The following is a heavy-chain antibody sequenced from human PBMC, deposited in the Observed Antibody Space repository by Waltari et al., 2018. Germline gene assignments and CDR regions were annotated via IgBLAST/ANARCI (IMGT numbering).Heavy chain of an antibody. CDR1: GGSISSYY. D-gene: IGHD2-2*02. V-gene: IGHV4-59*01. CDR3: ARVGGDCSSTSCYIGDYYYYMDV. Sequence: QVQLQESGPGLVKPSETLSLTCTVSGGSISSYYWSWIRQPPGKGLEWIGYIYYSGSTNYNPSHKSHVTISVDTSKNQFSLKLSAVTAADTAVYYCARVGGDCSSTSCYIGDYYYYMDVWGKGTTVTISS. J-gene: IGHJ6*03. CDR2: IYYSGST.